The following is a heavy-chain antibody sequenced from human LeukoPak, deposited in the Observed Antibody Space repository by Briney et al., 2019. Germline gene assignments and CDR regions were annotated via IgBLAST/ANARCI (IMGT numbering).Heavy chain of an antibody. CDR1: GYTFTGYY. CDR2: INPNSGGT. Sequence: ASVKVSCRASGYTFTGYYIHWVRQAPGQGLEWMGWINPNSGGTNYAQKFQGRVTMTRDTSIRTAYMELSRLRSDDTAMYYCARYYIEGRCFDYWGQGTLVTVSS. V-gene: IGHV1-2*02. CDR3: ARYYIEGRCFDY. D-gene: IGHD3-10*01. J-gene: IGHJ4*02.